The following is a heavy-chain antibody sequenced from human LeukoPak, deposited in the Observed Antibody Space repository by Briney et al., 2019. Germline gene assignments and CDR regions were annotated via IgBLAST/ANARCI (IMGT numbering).Heavy chain of an antibody. CDR2: ISAYNGNT. CDR1: GYTFTSYG. D-gene: IGHD3-16*01. Sequence: ASVKVSCKASGYTFTSYGISWVRQAPGQGLEWMGWISAYNGNTNYAQKLQGRVTMTTDTSTSTAYMELRSLRSDDTAVYYCARDSVGDPFYYYGMDVWGQGTTVTVSS. V-gene: IGHV1-18*01. J-gene: IGHJ6*02. CDR3: ARDSVGDPFYYYGMDV.